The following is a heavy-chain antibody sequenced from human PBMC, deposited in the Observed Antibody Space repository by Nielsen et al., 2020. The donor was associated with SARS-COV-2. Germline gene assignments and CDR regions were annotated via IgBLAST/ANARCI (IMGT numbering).Heavy chain of an antibody. CDR1: GFTFSSYE. Sequence: GESLKISCAASGFTFSSYEMNWVRQAPGKGLEWVSYISSSGSTIYYADSVKGRFTISRDNAKNSLYLQMNSLRAEDTAVYYCARVDTAMVTNYYGMDVWGQGTTVTVSS. CDR2: ISSSGSTI. CDR3: ARVDTAMVTNYYGMDV. D-gene: IGHD5-18*01. J-gene: IGHJ6*02. V-gene: IGHV3-48*03.